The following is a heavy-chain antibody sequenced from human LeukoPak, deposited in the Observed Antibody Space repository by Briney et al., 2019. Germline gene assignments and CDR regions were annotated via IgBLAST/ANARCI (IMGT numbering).Heavy chain of an antibody. CDR3: ARERYGDGFAHFDY. CDR2: ITPDGGT. V-gene: IGHV1-2*02. D-gene: IGHD5-24*01. CDR1: GYTFTNYA. Sequence: ASVKVSCKASGYTFTNYAMHWVRQAPGQGLEWMGWITPDGGTNYPQKFQGRVAITWDTSITTAYMDLSRLTSDDTAMYYCARERYGDGFAHFDYWGQGALVTVSS. J-gene: IGHJ4*02.